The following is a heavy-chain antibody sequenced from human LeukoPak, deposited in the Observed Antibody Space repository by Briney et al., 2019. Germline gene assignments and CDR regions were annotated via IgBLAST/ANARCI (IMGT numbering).Heavy chain of an antibody. D-gene: IGHD4-23*01. Sequence: SVKVSCKTSVGSFSSYDISWVRQAPERGPEWMGGIIPVFGMPNYAQKFQGRLTLTTDESTGTAYMELGGLTSDDTAVYYCARSDAGNSEGGIDYWGQGTLVIVSS. CDR2: IIPVFGMP. J-gene: IGHJ4*02. CDR3: ARSDAGNSEGGIDY. V-gene: IGHV1-69*05. CDR1: VGSFSSYD.